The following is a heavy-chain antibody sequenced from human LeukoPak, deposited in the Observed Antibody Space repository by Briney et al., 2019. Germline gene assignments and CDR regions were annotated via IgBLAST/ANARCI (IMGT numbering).Heavy chain of an antibody. CDR2: ITSRSNTI. CDR1: GFTFSSYA. CDR3: TRDPNALDF. V-gene: IGHV3-48*02. J-gene: IGHJ4*02. Sequence: GGSLRLSCAASGFTFSSYAMHWVRQAPGKGLEWVSYITSRSNTIHYADSVKGRFTISRDNAKNLLYLQMTSLRDEDTAVYYCTRDPNALDFWGQGTLVTVSS.